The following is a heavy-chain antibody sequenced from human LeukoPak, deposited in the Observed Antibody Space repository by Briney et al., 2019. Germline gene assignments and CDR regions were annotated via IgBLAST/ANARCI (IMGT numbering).Heavy chain of an antibody. CDR3: ARGAGAGYNLQPFDY. V-gene: IGHV4-59*08. CDR1: GGSISTYY. CDR2: IHYRGST. D-gene: IGHD5-24*01. J-gene: IGHJ4*02. Sequence: SETLSLTCTVSGGSISTYYWTWIRQPPGKGLEWVGCIHYRGSTNYNPSLKSRVTMSVDTSKNQFSLKLSSVTAADTAVYYCARGAGAGYNLQPFDYWGQGTLVTVSS.